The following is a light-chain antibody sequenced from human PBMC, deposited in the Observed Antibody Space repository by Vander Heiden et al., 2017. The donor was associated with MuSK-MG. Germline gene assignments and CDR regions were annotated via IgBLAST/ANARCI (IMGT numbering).Light chain of an antibody. Sequence: DLVMPQSPDSLAVSLGERSTIHCRSRQRVLSSSNNKNYLTWYQQKPGKAPKLLIYWASSRQSGVPYRFSGSESGTDFTLTISSLQAEDVAVYYCQQDDSTPWTFGQGTKVEIK. CDR2: WAS. CDR3: QQDDSTPWT. J-gene: IGKJ1*01. V-gene: IGKV4-1*01. CDR1: QRVLSSSNNKNY.